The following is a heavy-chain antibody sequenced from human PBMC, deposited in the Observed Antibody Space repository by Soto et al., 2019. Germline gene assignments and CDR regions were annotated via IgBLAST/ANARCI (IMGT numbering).Heavy chain of an antibody. J-gene: IGHJ6*02. CDR1: GGSFSNYC. CDR2: INHTGNT. V-gene: IGHV4-34*01. D-gene: IGHD4-17*01. Sequence: SETLSLTCAVYGGSFSNYCWSWIRQPPGKGLEWIGEINHTGNTNYNPSLKSRVTTSVDTSKKQFSLKLTSVTAADTAVYYCARVTRGDYLLTFSLRGMDVWGQGTPVTVSS. CDR3: ARVTRGDYLLTFSLRGMDV.